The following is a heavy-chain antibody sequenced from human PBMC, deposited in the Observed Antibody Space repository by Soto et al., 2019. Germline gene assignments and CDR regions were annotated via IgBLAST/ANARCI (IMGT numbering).Heavy chain of an antibody. CDR1: GYSFTSYW. CDR2: IYPGDSDT. Sequence: GESLKISCNGSGYSFTSYWIGWVRQMPGKGLEWMGIIYPGDSDTRYSPSFQGQVTISADKSISTAYLQWSGLKASDTAMYYCARHPIAAAAVYIMDVWGQGTTVTVSS. J-gene: IGHJ6*02. V-gene: IGHV5-51*01. CDR3: ARHPIAAAAVYIMDV. D-gene: IGHD6-13*01.